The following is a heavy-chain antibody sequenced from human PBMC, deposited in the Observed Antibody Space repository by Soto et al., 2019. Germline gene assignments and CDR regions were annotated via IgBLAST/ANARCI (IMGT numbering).Heavy chain of an antibody. CDR3: ARDQRFMDTAMDTSNDD. CDR1: GYTFTSYG. CDR2: ISAYNGNT. Sequence: GASVKVSCKASGYTFTSYGISWVRQAPGQGPEWMGWISAYNGNTNYAQKLQGRVTMTTDTSTGTAYMELRSLRSDDTAVYYCARDQRFMDTAMDTSNDDWGPGTLVTVSS. D-gene: IGHD5-18*01. J-gene: IGHJ4*02. V-gene: IGHV1-18*01.